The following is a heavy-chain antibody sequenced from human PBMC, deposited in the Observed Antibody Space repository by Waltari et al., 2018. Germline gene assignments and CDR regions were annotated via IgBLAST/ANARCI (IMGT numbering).Heavy chain of an antibody. CDR3: ARGLGGIFDFDY. Sequence: QVQLQESGPGLVKPSETLSLTCTVSGGSISSYYWSWIQQPPGKGLEGIGYIYYSGSTNYNPSLKSRVTISVDTSKNQFSLKLSSVTAADTAVYYCARGLGGIFDFDYWGQGTLVTVSS. CDR2: IYYSGST. V-gene: IGHV4-59*01. D-gene: IGHD3-16*01. CDR1: GGSISSYY. J-gene: IGHJ4*02.